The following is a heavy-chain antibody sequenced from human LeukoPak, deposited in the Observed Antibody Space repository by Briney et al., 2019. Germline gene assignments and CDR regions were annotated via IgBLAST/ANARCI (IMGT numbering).Heavy chain of an antibody. CDR2: ISAYNGNT. CDR3: ARDGDGTFDY. CDR1: GGTFSSYA. J-gene: IGHJ4*02. Sequence: VASVKVSCKASGGTFSSYAISWVRQAPGQGLEWMGWISAYNGNTNYAQKLQGRVTMTTDTSTSTAYMELRSLRSDDTAVYYCARDGDGTFDYWGQGTLVTVSS. D-gene: IGHD7-27*01. V-gene: IGHV1-18*01.